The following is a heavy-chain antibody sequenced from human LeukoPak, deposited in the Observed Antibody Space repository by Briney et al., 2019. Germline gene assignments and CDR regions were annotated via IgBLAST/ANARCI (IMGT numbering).Heavy chain of an antibody. D-gene: IGHD1-26*01. J-gene: IGHJ3*02. Sequence: PGGSLRLSCAASGLTFRNYAMSWVRQAPGKGLEWVSAINDSGDKTSYSGSVKGRFTISRDNSKNTLYLQLSSLRAEDTAMFYCARELKVGGITYAFDIWGQGTMVTVSS. CDR3: ARELKVGGITYAFDI. CDR1: GLTFRNYA. CDR2: INDSGDKT. V-gene: IGHV3-23*01.